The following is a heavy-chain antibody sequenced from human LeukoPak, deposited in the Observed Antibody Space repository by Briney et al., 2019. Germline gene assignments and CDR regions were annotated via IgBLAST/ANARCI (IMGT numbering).Heavy chain of an antibody. V-gene: IGHV3-7*01. J-gene: IGHJ4*02. Sequence: GGSLRLSCLGSDFIFTKYWMAWVRQAPGKGLEWVANIREDGNKDNYIDSVRGRFTISRDNAKNSLYLQMNSLRAEDTAVYYCARDEVGGPLKYWGQGILVTVSS. CDR2: IREDGNKD. CDR3: ARDEVGGPLKY. CDR1: DFIFTKYW. D-gene: IGHD1-26*01.